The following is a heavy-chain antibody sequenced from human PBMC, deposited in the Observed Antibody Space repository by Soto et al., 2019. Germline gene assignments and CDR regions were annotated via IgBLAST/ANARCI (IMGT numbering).Heavy chain of an antibody. J-gene: IGHJ3*02. CDR2: INGDGTRT. V-gene: IGHV3-74*01. D-gene: IGHD3-10*01. Sequence: EVQLEESGGGSVQLGESLRVSCVASGFSFRNQWMHWVRQVAGKGLVWVSRINGDGTRTSYADFVKGRFTGSRDNARNLLFLQLNSLTVDDSGVYHCARGGAAGRGDAIDMWGPGTTVAVTS. CDR3: ARGGAAGRGDAIDM. CDR1: GFSFRNQW.